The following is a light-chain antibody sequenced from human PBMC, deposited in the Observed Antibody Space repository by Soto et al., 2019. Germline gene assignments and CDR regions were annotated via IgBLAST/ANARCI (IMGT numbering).Light chain of an antibody. CDR3: KQYGDSPWT. V-gene: IGKV3-20*01. CDR1: QIVSSNY. CDR2: AAS. J-gene: IGKJ1*01. Sequence: EIVLTQSPATLSLSPGERATLSCRASQIVSSNYLAWYQQKPGQAPRLLIYAASSRATGIPDRFTGSGSGTDFTLTISRLESEDFAVDSFKQYGDSPWTFSQGTKVDIK.